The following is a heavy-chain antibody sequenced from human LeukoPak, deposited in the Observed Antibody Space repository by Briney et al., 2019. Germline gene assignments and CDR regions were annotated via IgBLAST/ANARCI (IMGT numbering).Heavy chain of an antibody. J-gene: IGHJ2*01. CDR1: GFTFSRNS. Sequence: GGSLRLSCAASGFTFSRNSMNWVRQAPGKGLEWVANIKQDGSEKFYMDSVKGRFTISRDNARNSLYLQMNSLRAEDTAVYYCARDGLAAATLHWCFDLWGRGTLVTVSS. CDR2: IKQDGSEK. CDR3: ARDGLAAATLHWCFDL. V-gene: IGHV3-7*01. D-gene: IGHD2-15*01.